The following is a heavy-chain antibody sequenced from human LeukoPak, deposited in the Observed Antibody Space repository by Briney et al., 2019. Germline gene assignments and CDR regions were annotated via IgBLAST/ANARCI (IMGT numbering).Heavy chain of an antibody. Sequence: GGSLRLSCAASGFTFSSYAMHWVRQAPGKGLEWVAVISYDGSNKYYADSVKGRFTISRGNSKNTLYLQMNSLRAEDTAVYYCARANSSGWWGEGIDYWGQGTLVTVSS. J-gene: IGHJ4*02. CDR3: ARANSSGWWGEGIDY. D-gene: IGHD6-19*01. CDR2: ISYDGSNK. V-gene: IGHV3-30*04. CDR1: GFTFSSYA.